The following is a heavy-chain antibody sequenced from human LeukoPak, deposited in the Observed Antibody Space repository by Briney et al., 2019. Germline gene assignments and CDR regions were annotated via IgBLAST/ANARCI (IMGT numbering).Heavy chain of an antibody. J-gene: IGHJ4*02. CDR1: GYTVTSYY. Sequence: ASVKVSCKASGYTVTSYYMYWVRQAPGQGLEWMGIINPSSGITNSAQKLQGRVTMTRDTSTSTVYMELSSLRSDDTAVYYCARGGSGLEYWGQGTLVTVSS. CDR3: ARGGSGLEY. CDR2: INPSSGIT. V-gene: IGHV1-46*04. D-gene: IGHD3-3*01.